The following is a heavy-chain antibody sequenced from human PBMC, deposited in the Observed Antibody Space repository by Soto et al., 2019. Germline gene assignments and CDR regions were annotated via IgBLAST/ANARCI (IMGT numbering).Heavy chain of an antibody. D-gene: IGHD3-9*01. Sequence: GGSLRLSCAASGFTFSSYAMSWVRQAPGKGLEWVSAISGSGGSTYYADSVKGRFTISRDNSKNTLYLQMNSLRAEDTAVYYCAKERRPRGYFDWLLYSFDYWGQGTLVTVSS. CDR2: ISGSGGST. V-gene: IGHV3-23*01. CDR3: AKERRPRGYFDWLLYSFDY. J-gene: IGHJ4*02. CDR1: GFTFSSYA.